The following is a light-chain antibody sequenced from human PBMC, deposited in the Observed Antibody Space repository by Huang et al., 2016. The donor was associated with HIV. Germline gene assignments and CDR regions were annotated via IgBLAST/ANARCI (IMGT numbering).Light chain of an antibody. Sequence: DIQMTQSPSSLSASVGDRGTISCQASQDIANYLNWYQQKPGQAPKLLIYDASTLQTVVPARFRGSGSGTDFSFTISSLQPEDIATYYCQQYDSLPPWTFGQGTKVEIQ. CDR3: QQYDSLPPWT. CDR2: DAS. J-gene: IGKJ1*01. V-gene: IGKV1-33*01. CDR1: QDIANY.